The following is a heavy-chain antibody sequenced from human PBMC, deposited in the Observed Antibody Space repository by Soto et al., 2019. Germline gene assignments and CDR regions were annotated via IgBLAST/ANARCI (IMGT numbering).Heavy chain of an antibody. CDR2: SYWDDDK. CDR1: GFSLSTSGVG. CDR3: AYLPCSGGSCYWFSFSGMDV. J-gene: IGHJ6*02. Sequence: QITLKESGPTLVKPTQTLTLTCTFSGFSLSTSGVGVAWIRQPPGTALERLALSYWDDDKRYRPSLESRLTITKDTSKIPVVLTMTNMDSVDTATYYCAYLPCSGGSCYWFSFSGMDVWGQGTTVTVSS. V-gene: IGHV2-5*02. D-gene: IGHD2-15*01.